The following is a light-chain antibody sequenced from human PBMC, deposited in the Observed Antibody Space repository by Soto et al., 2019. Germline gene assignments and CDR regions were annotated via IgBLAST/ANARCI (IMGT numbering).Light chain of an antibody. CDR1: KLGDKY. CDR3: QAWDINTMV. V-gene: IGLV3-1*01. Sequence: SYELTQPPSVSVSPGQTASITCSGDKLGDKYASWYQQKPGQSPVLVIYQDIRRPSGIPGRFSGSSSGNTATLTISGTQAMDEANYYCQAWDINTMVFGGGTKLTVL. CDR2: QDI. J-gene: IGLJ2*01.